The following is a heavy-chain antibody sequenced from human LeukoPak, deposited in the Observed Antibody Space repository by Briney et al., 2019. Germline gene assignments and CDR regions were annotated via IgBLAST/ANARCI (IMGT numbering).Heavy chain of an antibody. CDR3: ARDRGDGAYGDYGFDY. J-gene: IGHJ4*02. CDR1: GYNFTGYY. Sequence: GASVKVSCKASGYNFTGYYIHWVRQAPGQGLEWMGWMNPNSGGTNYAQKFQGRVTVTRDTSISTAYMELSRLRSDDTAVYFCARDRGDGAYGDYGFDYWGQGTLVTVSS. V-gene: IGHV1-2*02. CDR2: MNPNSGGT. D-gene: IGHD4-17*01.